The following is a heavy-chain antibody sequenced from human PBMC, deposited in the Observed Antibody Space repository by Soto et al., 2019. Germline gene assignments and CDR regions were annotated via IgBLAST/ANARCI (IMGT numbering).Heavy chain of an antibody. CDR1: GGTFSSYA. CDR3: ARGKSGSYYLYNYSGMDV. V-gene: IGHV1-69*06. CDR2: IIPIFGTA. Sequence: QVQLVQSGAEVKKPGSSVKVSCKASGGTFSSYAISWVRQAPGQGLEWMGGIIPIFGTANYAQKYQGRVTITADKSTSTAYMELSSLRSEDTAVYYCARGKSGSYYLYNYSGMDVWGQGTTVTVSS. D-gene: IGHD1-26*01. J-gene: IGHJ6*02.